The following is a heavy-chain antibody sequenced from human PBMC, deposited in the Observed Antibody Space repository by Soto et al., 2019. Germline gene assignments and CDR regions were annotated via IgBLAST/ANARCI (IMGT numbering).Heavy chain of an antibody. V-gene: IGHV4-59*01. D-gene: IGHD3-9*01. CDR2: IYYSGST. J-gene: IGHJ6*02. CDR3: ARVPMYYDILTGYSDYYYYGMDV. CDR1: GGSISSYY. Sequence: SETLSLTCTVSGGSISSYYWSWIRQPPGKGLEWIGYIYYSGSTNYNPSLKSRVTISVDTSKNQFSLKLSSVTAADTAVYYCARVPMYYDILTGYSDYYYYGMDVWDQGTTVTAP.